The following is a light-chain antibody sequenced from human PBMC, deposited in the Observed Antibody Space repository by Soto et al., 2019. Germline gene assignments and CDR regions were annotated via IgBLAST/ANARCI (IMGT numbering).Light chain of an antibody. CDR3: ETWDSDTRV. CDR1: SGHSNYI. Sequence: QAVVTQSSSASVSLGSSVKLTCTLSSGHSNYIIAWHQLQPGKAPRYLMKLEGSGSYNKGSGVPDRFSGSSSGAVRYLIISNLQFEDEADYYCETWDSDTRVFGGGTKLTVL. CDR2: LEGSGSY. J-gene: IGLJ2*01. V-gene: IGLV4-60*02.